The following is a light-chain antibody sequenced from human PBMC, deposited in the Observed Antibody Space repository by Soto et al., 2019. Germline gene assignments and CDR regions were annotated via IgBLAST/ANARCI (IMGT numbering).Light chain of an antibody. V-gene: IGLV3-21*02. CDR3: QVWDGRSFQGV. CDR2: DDT. J-gene: IGLJ1*01. CDR1: NIGSKS. Sequence: LTQPPSVSVAPGQTSSIAGCLDNIGSKSVNWYQQRPGQAPVVVVYDDTDRPTGIPERFSGSNSGNTATLTISRVEAGDEADYYCQVWDGRSFQGVFGPGTKVTVL.